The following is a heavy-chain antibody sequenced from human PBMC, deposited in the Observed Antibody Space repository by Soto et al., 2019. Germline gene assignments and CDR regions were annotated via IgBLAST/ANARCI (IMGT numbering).Heavy chain of an antibody. Sequence: QIQLVQSGAEVKKPGASVKVSCKASGYTFTSFGISWVRQAPGQGLEWMGWISGYNGDTKYEQKFQGRVAVTTDTSTSTAYMELRSLRSDDTAVYYCARGGDTYHSGMDVWGQGTTVTVSS. V-gene: IGHV1-18*01. CDR3: ARGGDTYHSGMDV. D-gene: IGHD3-16*01. CDR1: GYTFTSFG. CDR2: ISGYNGDT. J-gene: IGHJ6*02.